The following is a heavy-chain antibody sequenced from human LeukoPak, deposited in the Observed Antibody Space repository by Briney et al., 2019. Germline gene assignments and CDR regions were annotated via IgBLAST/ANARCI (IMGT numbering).Heavy chain of an antibody. D-gene: IGHD6-19*01. Sequence: GGSLRLSCAASGFTFSSYAMSWVRQAPGKGLKWVSTISGSGGSTYHADSVKGRFTISRDNSKNTLYLQMNSLRAEDTAVYYCANEGQWLALSFDYWGQGTLITVSS. J-gene: IGHJ4*02. CDR1: GFTFSSYA. CDR3: ANEGQWLALSFDY. CDR2: ISGSGGST. V-gene: IGHV3-23*01.